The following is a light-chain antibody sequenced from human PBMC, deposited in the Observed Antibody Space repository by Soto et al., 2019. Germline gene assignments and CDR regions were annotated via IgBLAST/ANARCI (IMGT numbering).Light chain of an antibody. CDR2: ADI. CDR3: GSWDSSLSAYV. CDR1: TSNIGGNS. V-gene: IGLV1-51*01. J-gene: IGLJ1*01. Sequence: QSVMPQPPSVSAAPGQEVTISFSGSTSNIGGNSVSWYQQLPGTAPKLLIFADIKRPSGIPDRFAGSKSGTSAALGITGFQTGDEVDYYCGSWDSSLSAYVFGTGSKVTV.